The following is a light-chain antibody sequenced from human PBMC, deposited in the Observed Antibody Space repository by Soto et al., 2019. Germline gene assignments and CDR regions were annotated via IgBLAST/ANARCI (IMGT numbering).Light chain of an antibody. J-gene: IGKJ1*01. Sequence: EIVMTQSPATLSVSLGERATLSCRASQSVSSNLAWYQLKPGQAPRLLIYGASTRATGIPARFSGSGSGTEFTLTISSLQSEDFAVYHCQQYNDWPTFGQGTKVDIK. CDR1: QSVSSN. CDR3: QQYNDWPT. V-gene: IGKV3-15*01. CDR2: GAS.